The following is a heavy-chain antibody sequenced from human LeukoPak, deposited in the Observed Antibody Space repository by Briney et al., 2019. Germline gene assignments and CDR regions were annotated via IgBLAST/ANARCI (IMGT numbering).Heavy chain of an antibody. V-gene: IGHV4-34*01. CDR2: LNHNEFT. J-gene: IGHJ4*02. Sequence: SETLSLTCAVYGGSFNTYYWRWIRQPRGKGLEWIGELNHNEFTSYNPSLKNRVPITIDTSTTQFSLRLTSVTVAAAGVYFCARPDAEDISAHVMPFGFWGQGTLVTVSS. D-gene: IGHD2-15*01. CDR3: ARPDAEDISAHVMPFGF. CDR1: GGSFNTYY.